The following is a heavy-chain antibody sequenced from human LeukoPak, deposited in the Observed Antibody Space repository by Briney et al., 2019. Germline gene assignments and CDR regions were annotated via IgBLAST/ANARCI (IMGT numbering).Heavy chain of an antibody. CDR1: GFKFDDYA. Sequence: PGGSLRLSCEASGFKFDDYAMHWVRQAPGKGPEWVSGVSWDSRSVPYADSVRGRFTISRDNAKNSLYLQMNSLTTEDTAFYHCAKGASHGIHYWFDPWGQGTLVTVST. CDR3: AKGASHGIHYWFDP. D-gene: IGHD1-14*01. V-gene: IGHV3-9*01. CDR2: VSWDSRSV. J-gene: IGHJ5*01.